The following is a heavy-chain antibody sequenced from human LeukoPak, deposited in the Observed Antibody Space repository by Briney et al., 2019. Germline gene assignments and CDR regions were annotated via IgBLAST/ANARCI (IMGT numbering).Heavy chain of an antibody. CDR1: GGSISSSSYY. CDR3: ARGSDAYCSSTSCSYFDY. Sequence: SETLSLTCTVSGGSISSSSYYWGWIRQPPGKGLEWIGEINHSGSTNYNPSLKGRVTISVDTSKNQFSLNLSSVTAADTAVYYCARGSDAYCSSTSCSYFDYWGQGTLVTVSS. CDR2: INHSGST. J-gene: IGHJ4*02. D-gene: IGHD2-2*01. V-gene: IGHV4-39*07.